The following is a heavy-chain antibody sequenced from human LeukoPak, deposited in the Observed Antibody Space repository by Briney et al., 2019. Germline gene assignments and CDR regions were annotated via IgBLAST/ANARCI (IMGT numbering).Heavy chain of an antibody. J-gene: IGHJ3*02. CDR1: GFTFSSYW. D-gene: IGHD2-21*02. CDR3: ARDPVYCGGDCYYDAFDI. Sequence: PGGSLRLSCVVSGFTFSSYWMHWVRQAPGKGLVWVLRIKSDGSSTSYADSVKGRFSISRDNAKKTLYLQMNSLRAEDTAVYYCARDPVYCGGDCYYDAFDIWGQGTMVTVSS. V-gene: IGHV3-74*01. CDR2: IKSDGSST.